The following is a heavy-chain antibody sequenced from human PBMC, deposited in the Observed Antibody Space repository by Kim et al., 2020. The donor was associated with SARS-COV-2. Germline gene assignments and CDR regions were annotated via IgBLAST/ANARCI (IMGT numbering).Heavy chain of an antibody. V-gene: IGHV3-64D*09. CDR2: GGST. J-gene: IGHJ4*02. D-gene: IGHD6-19*01. CDR3: VKGSGWNF. Sequence: GGSTYYADSVKGRFTISRDNSKNTLYLQMSSLRAEDTAVYYCVKGSGWNFWGQGTLVTVSS.